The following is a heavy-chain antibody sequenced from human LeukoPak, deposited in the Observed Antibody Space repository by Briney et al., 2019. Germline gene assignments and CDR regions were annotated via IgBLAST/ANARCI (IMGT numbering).Heavy chain of an antibody. J-gene: IGHJ4*02. CDR1: GGSFSGYY. V-gene: IGHV4-34*01. CDR2: INHSGST. D-gene: IGHD4-11*01. CDR3: ARDDYSNYGFDY. Sequence: PPETLSLTCAVYGGSFSGYYWSWIRQPPGKGLEWIGEINHSGSTNYNPSLKSRVTISVDTSKNQFSLKLSSVTAADTAVYYCARDDYSNYGFDYWGQGTLVTVSS.